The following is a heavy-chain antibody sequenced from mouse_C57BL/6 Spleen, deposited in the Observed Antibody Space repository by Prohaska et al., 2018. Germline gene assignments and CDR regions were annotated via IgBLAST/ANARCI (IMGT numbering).Heavy chain of an antibody. Sequence: QQSGPELVKPGASVKISCKASGYTFTDYYMNWVKQSHGKSLEWIGDINPNNGGTSYNQKFKGKATLTVDKSSSTAYMELRSLTSEDSAVYYCARPYYYGSSYGFAYWGQGTQVTVSA. V-gene: IGHV1-26*01. CDR2: INPNNGGT. D-gene: IGHD1-1*01. J-gene: IGHJ3*01. CDR3: ARPYYYGSSYGFAY. CDR1: GYTFTDYY.